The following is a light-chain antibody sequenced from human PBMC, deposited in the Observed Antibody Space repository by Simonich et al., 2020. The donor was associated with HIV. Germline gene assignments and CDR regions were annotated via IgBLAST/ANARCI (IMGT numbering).Light chain of an antibody. J-gene: IGLJ3*02. CDR1: SGSVSTSYY. Sequence: QTVVTQETSSSVSPGGTVTLTCALSSGSVSTSYYPTWYNQTPGQPPRTLIYSTNTRSSGVPDRFSGSILGNKAVLTITGAQADDEGDYYCVLYMGSGISVFGGGTKLTVL. CDR3: VLYMGSGISV. CDR2: STN. V-gene: IGLV8-61*01.